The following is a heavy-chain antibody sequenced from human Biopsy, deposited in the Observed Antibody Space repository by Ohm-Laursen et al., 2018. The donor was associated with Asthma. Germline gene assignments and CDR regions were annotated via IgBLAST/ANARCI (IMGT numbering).Heavy chain of an antibody. CDR1: GFTFGVYW. J-gene: IGHJ1*01. V-gene: IGHV3-7*01. Sequence: SLRLSCSASGFTFGVYWMSWVREVAVGGLECVANIKHDGSENNHVDSLKRRFTISRNNAKNSLYLQMNSLRAEDTAVYYWARTFHFWSPYHAEHYQLWGQGTLVTVSS. CDR2: IKHDGSEN. CDR3: ARTFHFWSPYHAEHYQL. D-gene: IGHD3-3*02.